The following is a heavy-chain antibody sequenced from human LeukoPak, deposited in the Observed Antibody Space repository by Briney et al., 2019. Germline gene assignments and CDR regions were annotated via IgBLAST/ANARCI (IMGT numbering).Heavy chain of an antibody. V-gene: IGHV3-15*07. J-gene: IGHJ5*02. CDR1: GFTFSNAW. CDR2: IRSNSDGGTI. CDR3: ATDFYDST. Sequence: PGGPLRLSCATSGFTFSNAWMNWVRQAPGKGLEWVGRIRSNSDGGTIDYAAPVKGRFTLSRDDSKTTLYLQMNSLQTEDTAVYYCATDFYDSTWGQGTLVTVSS. D-gene: IGHD3-22*01.